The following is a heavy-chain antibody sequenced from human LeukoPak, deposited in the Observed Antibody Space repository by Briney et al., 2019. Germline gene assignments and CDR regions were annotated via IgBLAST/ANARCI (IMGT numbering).Heavy chain of an antibody. CDR2: INTNTGNP. J-gene: IGHJ5*02. D-gene: IGHD3-16*01. CDR3: ARNGMITFGGVQRTFDP. CDR1: GYTFTSYA. Sequence: ASVKVSCKASGYTFTSYAMHWVRQAPGQGLEWMGWINTNTGNPTYAQGFTGRFVFSLDTSVSTAYLQISSLKAEDTAVYYCARNGMITFGGVQRTFDPWGQGTLVTVSS. V-gene: IGHV7-4-1*02.